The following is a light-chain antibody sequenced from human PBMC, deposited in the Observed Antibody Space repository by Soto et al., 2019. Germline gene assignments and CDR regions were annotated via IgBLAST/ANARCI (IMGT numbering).Light chain of an antibody. J-gene: IGKJ3*01. Sequence: EILLTQSAGTLSLSPGERATLACRASQSVSSNYVAWYQQKPGQAPMLLIHGASTRASGIPDRFSGSGSGADFALTISRLEPEDFAVYYCQLYGSSPRFTFGPGTRVDIK. CDR1: QSVSSNY. CDR2: GAS. V-gene: IGKV3-20*01. CDR3: QLYGSSPRFT.